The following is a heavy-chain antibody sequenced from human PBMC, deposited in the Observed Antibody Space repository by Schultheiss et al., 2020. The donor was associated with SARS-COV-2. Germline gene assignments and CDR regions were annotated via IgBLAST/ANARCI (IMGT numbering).Heavy chain of an antibody. CDR2: IYSGGYT. D-gene: IGHD1-26*01. CDR3: ARDNGWDLSYHYYGMDV. V-gene: IGHV3-53*01. CDR1: GFTFSSYG. Sequence: GGSLRLSCAASGFTFSSYGMHWVRQAPGKGLEWVSVIYSGGYTYYADSVKGRFTISRDNSKNTLYLQMNSLRPEDTAIYYCARDNGWDLSYHYYGMDVWGQGTTVTVSS. J-gene: IGHJ6*02.